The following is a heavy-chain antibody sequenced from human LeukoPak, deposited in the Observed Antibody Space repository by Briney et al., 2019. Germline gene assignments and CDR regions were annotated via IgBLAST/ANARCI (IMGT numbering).Heavy chain of an antibody. J-gene: IGHJ6*03. CDR1: GFTFSSYA. CDR2: ISGSGGST. V-gene: IGHV3-23*01. D-gene: IGHD1-26*01. CDR3: ARMELAPDYYYYYMDV. Sequence: QPGGSLRLSCAASGFTFSSYAMSWVRQAPGKGLEWVSAISGSGGSTYYADSVKGRFTISRDNSKNTLHLQMNSLRAEDTAVYYCARMELAPDYYYYYMDVWGKGTTVTVSS.